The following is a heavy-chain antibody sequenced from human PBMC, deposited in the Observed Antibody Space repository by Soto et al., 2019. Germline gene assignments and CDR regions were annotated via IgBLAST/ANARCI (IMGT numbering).Heavy chain of an antibody. CDR1: GFTFTNFY. V-gene: IGHV3-11*05. CDR3: ARGIGSDWSSWFDP. Sequence: GGSLRLSCAASGFTFTNFYMTWIRQAPGKGLEWLSYIDPSSTVTKYADSVKGRFTISRDNAKKLLYLEMNSLRAEDTALYYCARGIGSDWSSWFDPWGQGTPVTVSS. D-gene: IGHD3-9*01. CDR2: IDPSSTVT. J-gene: IGHJ5*02.